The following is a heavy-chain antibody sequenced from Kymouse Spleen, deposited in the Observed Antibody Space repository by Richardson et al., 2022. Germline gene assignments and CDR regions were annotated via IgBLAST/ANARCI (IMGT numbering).Heavy chain of an antibody. V-gene: IGHV3-23*04. J-gene: IGHJ6*02. CDR2: ISGSGGST. D-gene: IGHD5-18,IGHD5-18*01. CDR3: AKDRGQLWFYYYYGMDV. Sequence: EVQLVESGGGLVQPGGSLRLSCAASGFTFSSYAMSWVRQAPGKGLEWVSAISGSGGSTYYADSVKGRFTISRDNSKNTLYLQMNSLRAEDTAVYYCAKDRGQLWFYYYYGMDVWGQGTTVTVSS. CDR1: GFTFSSYA.